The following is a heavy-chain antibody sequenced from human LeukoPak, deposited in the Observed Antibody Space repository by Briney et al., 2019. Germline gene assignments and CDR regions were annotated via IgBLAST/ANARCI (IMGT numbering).Heavy chain of an antibody. CDR1: GYTFTSYG. D-gene: IGHD3-10*01. J-gene: IGHJ5*02. CDR3: ARAPRITMVRGVIYWFGP. V-gene: IGHV1-8*03. CDR2: MNPNSGNT. Sequence: ASVKVSCKASGYTFTSYGINWVRQATGQGLEWMGWMNPNSGNTGYAQKFQGRVTITRNTSISTAYMELSSLRSEDTAVYYCARAPRITMVRGVIYWFGPWGQGTLVTVCS.